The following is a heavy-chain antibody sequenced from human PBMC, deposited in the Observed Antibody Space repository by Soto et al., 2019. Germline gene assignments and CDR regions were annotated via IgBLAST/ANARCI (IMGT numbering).Heavy chain of an antibody. CDR3: ARSGAGIAVAGTRFGFDY. Sequence: SQTLSLTCAISGDSVSSNSAAWNWIRQSPSRGLEWLGRTYYRSKWYNDYAVSVKSRITINPDTSKNQFSLQLNSVTPEDTAVYYCARSGAGIAVAGTRFGFDYWGQGTLVTVSS. CDR1: GDSVSSNSAA. CDR2: TYYRSKWYN. J-gene: IGHJ4*02. D-gene: IGHD6-19*01. V-gene: IGHV6-1*01.